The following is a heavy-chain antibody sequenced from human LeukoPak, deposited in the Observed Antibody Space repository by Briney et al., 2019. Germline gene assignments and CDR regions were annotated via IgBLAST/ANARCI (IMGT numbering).Heavy chain of an antibody. CDR2: ISWNSGSI. CDR3: AKSQRCSSTSCYNGFDY. V-gene: IGHV3-9*01. D-gene: IGHD2-2*02. Sequence: PGGSLRLSCAGSGFIFNNYAMHWVRQPPGKGLEWVSGISWNSGSIDYADSVKGRFTISRDNSKNTLYLQMNSLRTEDTAVYYCAKSQRCSSTSCYNGFDYWGQGTLVTVSS. CDR1: GFIFNNYA. J-gene: IGHJ4*02.